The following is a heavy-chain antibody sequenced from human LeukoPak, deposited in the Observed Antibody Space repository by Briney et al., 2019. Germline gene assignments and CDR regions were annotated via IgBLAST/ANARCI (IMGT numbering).Heavy chain of an antibody. J-gene: IGHJ6*02. V-gene: IGHV1-18*01. Sequence: ASVKVSCKASGYTFTSYGITCVRQARGQGLEWMGWISAYNGNTIYAQKFQGRVTMTTDTSTSTAYMELRSLRSDDTAVYYCARDSSHTDYLLYYYGMDVWGQGTTVTVSS. CDR2: ISAYNGNT. CDR1: GYTFTSYG. CDR3: ARDSSHTDYLLYYYGMDV. D-gene: IGHD4-11*01.